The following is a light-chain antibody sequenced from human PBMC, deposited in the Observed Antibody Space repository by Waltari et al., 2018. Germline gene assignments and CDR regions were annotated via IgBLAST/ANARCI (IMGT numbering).Light chain of an antibody. V-gene: IGLV2-23*02. CDR1: RSDVGTYNV. CDR2: EVS. Sequence: QPALTQPASAPGSPGQSITLSCPGTRSDVGTYNVVSWYQQYPGKAPKFIIYEVSEGPSGVSNRFSGSKSGNTASLTISGLQAEDEADYYCCSYAGGTTYVFGTGTKVTVL. CDR3: CSYAGGTTYV. J-gene: IGLJ1*01.